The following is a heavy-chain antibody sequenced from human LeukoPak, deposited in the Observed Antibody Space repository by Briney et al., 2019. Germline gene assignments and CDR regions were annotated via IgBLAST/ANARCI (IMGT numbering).Heavy chain of an antibody. Sequence: GGSLRLSCAASGLTFSSFAMSWVRQAPGKGLEWVSVISGSGGNTYYADSVKGRFTISRDNSKNTLYLQMNSLRAEDTAVYYYAKERARIAAASDYWGQGTLVTVSS. D-gene: IGHD6-13*01. CDR1: GLTFSSFA. CDR3: AKERARIAAASDY. V-gene: IGHV3-23*01. J-gene: IGHJ4*02. CDR2: ISGSGGNT.